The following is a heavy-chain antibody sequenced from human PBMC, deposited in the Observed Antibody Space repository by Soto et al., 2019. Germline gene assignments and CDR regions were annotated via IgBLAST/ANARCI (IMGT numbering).Heavy chain of an antibody. CDR3: AREYYGLLTGYYNDH. V-gene: IGHV3-74*01. Sequence: EVQLVESGGDSVQPGGSLRLSCAASGFPFSSYWMHWVRHTPGKGLEWVSRISGDGTTIYYADSVTGRFTVSRDNAKNTLPLQMSGLGAEDTAVYYCAREYYGLLTGYYNDHWGQGTLVSVSS. J-gene: IGHJ4*02. CDR1: GFPFSSYW. CDR2: ISGDGTTI. D-gene: IGHD3-9*01.